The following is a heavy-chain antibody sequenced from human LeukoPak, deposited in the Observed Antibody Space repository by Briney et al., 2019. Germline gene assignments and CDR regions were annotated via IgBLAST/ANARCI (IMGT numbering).Heavy chain of an antibody. CDR3: ATLPTVTTGYYYGMDV. V-gene: IGHV3-23*01. CDR2: ISGSGGST. J-gene: IGHJ6*02. D-gene: IGHD4-11*01. Sequence: GGSLRLSCAASGFTFSSYAMSWVRQAPGKGLGWVSAISGSGGSTYYADSVKGRFTISRDNSRNTLYLQMNSLRAEDTAVYYCATLPTVTTGYYYGMDVWGQGTTVTVSS. CDR1: GFTFSSYA.